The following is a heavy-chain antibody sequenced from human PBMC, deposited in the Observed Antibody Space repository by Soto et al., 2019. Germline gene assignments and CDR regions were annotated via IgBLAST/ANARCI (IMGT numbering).Heavy chain of an antibody. J-gene: IGHJ3*02. Sequence: GESLKISCKGSWYSFTCYWIGWVRQMPGKGLEWMGIIYPADSDTRYSPSFQGQVTISADKSISTAYLQWSSLKASDTAMYYCARDTYYYGSGSADAFDIWGQGTMVTVSS. V-gene: IGHV5-51*01. CDR1: WYSFTCYW. D-gene: IGHD3-10*01. CDR3: ARDTYYYGSGSADAFDI. CDR2: IYPADSDT.